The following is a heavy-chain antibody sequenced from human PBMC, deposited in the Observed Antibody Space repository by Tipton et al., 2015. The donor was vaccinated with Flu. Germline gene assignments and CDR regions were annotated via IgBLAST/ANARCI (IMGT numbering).Heavy chain of an antibody. D-gene: IGHD3-10*01. CDR1: DGSFSSYY. CDR2: IYYSGST. J-gene: IGHJ4*02. CDR3: AADHYFGSGSYY. V-gene: IGHV4-59*01. Sequence: TLSLTCTVSDGSFSSYYWSWIRQPPGKRPEWIGHIYYSGSTNYNPALQSRVTISVDTSKNQFSLRLSSVTAADTAVYFCAADHYFGSGSYYWGQGKMGTVSS.